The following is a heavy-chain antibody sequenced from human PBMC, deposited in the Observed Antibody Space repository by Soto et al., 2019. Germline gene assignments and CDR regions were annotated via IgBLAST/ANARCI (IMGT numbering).Heavy chain of an antibody. CDR1: GYTFTSYG. V-gene: IGHV1-18*01. CDR3: AGRGIWLGEWSDDS. J-gene: IGHJ4*02. D-gene: IGHD3-10*01. CDR2: ISAYNGNT. Sequence: QVQLVQSGAEVKKPGASVKVSCKASGYTFTSYGISWVRQAPGQGLEWMGWISAYNGNTNYAQKLQGRVTMTTDTSTGTAYVERRSLGAEDAAVYYCAGRGIWLGEWSDDSWGQGTLVTVSS.